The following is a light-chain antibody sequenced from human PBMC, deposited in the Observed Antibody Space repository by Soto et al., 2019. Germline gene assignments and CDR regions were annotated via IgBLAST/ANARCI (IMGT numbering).Light chain of an antibody. CDR3: HQYGTSPQT. CDR1: QDIGVF. V-gene: IGKV1-33*01. CDR2: AAS. Sequence: DIQMTQSPSSLSASVGDRVTITCRASQDIGVFLNWYQQKPGKAPKCLIYAASNLESRVPSRFSGSGSGTDFNFTISRLEPEDFAVYYCHQYGTSPQTFGQGPRWIS. J-gene: IGKJ1*01.